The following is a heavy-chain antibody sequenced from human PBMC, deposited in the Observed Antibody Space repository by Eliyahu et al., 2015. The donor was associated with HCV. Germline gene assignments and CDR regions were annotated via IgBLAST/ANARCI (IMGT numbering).Heavy chain of an antibody. CDR2: INHDRRT. V-gene: IGHV4-34*01. D-gene: IGHD1-1*01. J-gene: IGHJ2*01. CDR1: VGSFGGYY. Sequence: QVQLQEWGAGLLTPSETLSLTCAVYVGSFGGYYWSWIRQPPGKGLEWIGEINHDRRTNYNPSLKSRVTMTIDMSKNQFSLKLSSVTAADTAVYFCARGGGKSVERFDLWGRGTLVTVSS. CDR3: ARGGGKSVERFDL.